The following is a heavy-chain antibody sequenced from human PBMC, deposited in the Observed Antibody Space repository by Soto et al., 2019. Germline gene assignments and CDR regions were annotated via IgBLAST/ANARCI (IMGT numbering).Heavy chain of an antibody. CDR2: ISGSGGST. CDR3: AHTRTDGGRWSGIYGMDV. J-gene: IGHJ6*02. V-gene: IGHV3-23*01. Sequence: GGSLRLSCAASGFTFSSYAMSWVRQAPGKGLEWVSAISGSGGSTYYADSVKGRFTISRDNSKNTLYLQMNSLRAEDTAVYYCAHTRTDGGRWSGIYGMDVWGQGTTVTVSS. D-gene: IGHD2-15*01. CDR1: GFTFSSYA.